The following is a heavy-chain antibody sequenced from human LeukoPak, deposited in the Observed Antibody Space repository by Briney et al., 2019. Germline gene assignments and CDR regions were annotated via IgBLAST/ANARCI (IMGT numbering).Heavy chain of an antibody. CDR1: VGSISGYY. D-gene: IGHD3-10*01. V-gene: IGHV4-59*08. CDR2: IYYLGGT. J-gene: IGHJ6*02. CDR3: ARRSYGSASPLRMDV. Sequence: SETLSLTCTVSVGSISGYYWTWIRQTPGKGLEWIGYIYYLGGTNYNPSLQSRVTISLDTSKNQFSLNLSSVTAADTAVYYCARRSYGSASPLRMDVWGQGTTVTVSS.